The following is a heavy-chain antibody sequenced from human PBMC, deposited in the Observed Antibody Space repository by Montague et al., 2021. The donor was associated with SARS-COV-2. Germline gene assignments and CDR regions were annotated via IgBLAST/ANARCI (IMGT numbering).Heavy chain of an antibody. CDR1: GGSISSYY. V-gene: IGHV4-59*08. Sequence: SETLSLTCTVSGGSISSYYWSWIRQPPGKGLEWIGYIYYSGSTNYNPSLKSRVTITVDTSKNQYYLKLSSVTAADTAVYYCSRKYYDRSGEDAFDIWGQGTMVTVSS. CDR3: SRKYYDRSGEDAFDI. D-gene: IGHD3-22*01. CDR2: IYYSGST. J-gene: IGHJ3*02.